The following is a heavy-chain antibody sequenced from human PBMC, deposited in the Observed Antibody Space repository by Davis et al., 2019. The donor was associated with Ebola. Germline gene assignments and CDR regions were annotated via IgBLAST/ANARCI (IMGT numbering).Heavy chain of an antibody. CDR3: ARGATTMIVVVITDDAFDI. J-gene: IGHJ3*02. Sequence: SVQVSCKASGGTFSSYAISWVRQAPGQGLEWMGGIIPIFGTANYAQMFQGRVTITADESTSTAYMELSSLRSEDTAVYYCARGATTMIVVVITDDAFDIWGQGTMVTVSS. CDR2: IIPIFGTA. CDR1: GGTFSSYA. D-gene: IGHD3-22*01. V-gene: IGHV1-69*13.